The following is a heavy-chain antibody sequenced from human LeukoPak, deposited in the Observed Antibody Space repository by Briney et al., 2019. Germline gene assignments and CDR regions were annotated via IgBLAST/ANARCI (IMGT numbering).Heavy chain of an antibody. CDR3: TRVLRELLWFGDPLDY. D-gene: IGHD3-10*01. CDR2: IRSKAYGGAT. J-gene: IGHJ4*02. Sequence: GGSLRLSCTASGFTFGDYAMTWVRQAPGKGLEWVGFIRSKAYGGATEYAASVKGRFTISRDDSKSIVYLQMNSLKTEDTAVYYCTRVLRELLWFGDPLDYWGQGTLVTVSS. V-gene: IGHV3-49*04. CDR1: GFTFGDYA.